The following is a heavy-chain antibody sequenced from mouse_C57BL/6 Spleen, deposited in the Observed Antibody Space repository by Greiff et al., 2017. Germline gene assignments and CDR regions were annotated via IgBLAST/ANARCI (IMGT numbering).Heavy chain of an antibody. D-gene: IGHD2-4*01. Sequence: QVQLQQPGAELVKPGASVKMSCKASGYTFTSYWITWVKQRPGQGLEWIGDIYPGSGSTNYNEKFKSKATLTVDTSSSTAYMQLSSLTAADAAVYYCARSDDYGFAYWGQGTLVTVSA. J-gene: IGHJ3*01. V-gene: IGHV1-55*01. CDR1: GYTFTSYW. CDR3: ARSDDYGFAY. CDR2: IYPGSGST.